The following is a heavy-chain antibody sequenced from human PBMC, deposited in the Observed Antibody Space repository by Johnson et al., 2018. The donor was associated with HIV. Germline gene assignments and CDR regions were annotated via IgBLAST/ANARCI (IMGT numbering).Heavy chain of an antibody. CDR1: GFTLSSYL. V-gene: IGHV3-74*01. J-gene: IGHJ3*02. CDR2: INSDGSST. CDR3: ARDDYGGLDAFDI. D-gene: IGHD4-23*01. Sequence: VQLVESGGGLVQPGGSLRLSCAASGFTLSSYLMHWVRQAPGKGLVWVSRINSDGSSTSYADSVKGRFTISRDNAKNTLYLQMNSLRAEATAVYYCARDDYGGLDAFDIWGQGTMVTVSS.